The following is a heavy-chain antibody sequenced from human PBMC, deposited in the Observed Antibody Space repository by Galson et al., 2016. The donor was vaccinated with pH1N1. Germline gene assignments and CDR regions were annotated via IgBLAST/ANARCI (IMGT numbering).Heavy chain of an antibody. CDR1: GVSFTYRG. D-gene: IGHD2-15*01. J-gene: IGHJ6*03. CDR2: IVGSGDRT. CDR3: AKRVAAGPYYYMDV. Sequence: SLRLSCAASGVSFTYRGMSWVRQAPGMGMEWVSAIVGSGDRTYYADSVKGRFTISRDNSKNTLYLQMNSLRVDDTAIYYCAKRVAAGPYYYMDVWGKGTTVTVSS. V-gene: IGHV3-23*01.